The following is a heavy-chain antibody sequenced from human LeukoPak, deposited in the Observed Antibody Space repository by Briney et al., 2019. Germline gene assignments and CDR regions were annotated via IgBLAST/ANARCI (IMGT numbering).Heavy chain of an antibody. V-gene: IGHV3-21*01. J-gene: IGHJ4*02. D-gene: IGHD2-2*01. CDR3: AKDFGSNSSPVDY. CDR1: GFTFSSYA. Sequence: PGGSLRLSCAASGFTFSSYAMNWVRQAPGKGLEWVSSISSSTSSIYYADSVKGRFTISRDNSKNTLYLQMNSLRVEDTAVYYCAKDFGSNSSPVDYWGQGTLVTVSS. CDR2: ISSSTSSI.